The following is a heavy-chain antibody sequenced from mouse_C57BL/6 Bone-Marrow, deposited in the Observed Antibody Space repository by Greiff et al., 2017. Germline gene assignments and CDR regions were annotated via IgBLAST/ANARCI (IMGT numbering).Heavy chain of an antibody. CDR3: KTTMVTYFDY. Sequence: EVQLQESGAELVRPGASVKLSCTASGFNIKDDYMHWVKQRPEQGLEWIGWIDPENGDTEYASKFQGKATITADTSSNTAYLQLSSLTSEDTAVYYCKTTMVTYFDYWGQGTTLTVSS. CDR1: GFNIKDDY. J-gene: IGHJ2*01. V-gene: IGHV14-4*01. D-gene: IGHD2-2*01. CDR2: IDPENGDT.